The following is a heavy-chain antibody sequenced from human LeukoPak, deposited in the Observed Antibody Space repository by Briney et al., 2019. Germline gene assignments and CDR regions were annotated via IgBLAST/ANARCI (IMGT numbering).Heavy chain of an antibody. CDR1: GYTFTSYG. D-gene: IGHD3-22*01. CDR3: ATEHYYDSSGYSPY. J-gene: IGHJ4*02. V-gene: IGHV1-18*01. Sequence: ASVKVSCKASGYTFTSYGISWVRRAPGQGLEWMGWISAYNGNTNYAQKLQGRVTMTTDTSTSTAYMELRSLRSDDTAVYYCATEHYYDSSGYSPYWGQGTLVTVSS. CDR2: ISAYNGNT.